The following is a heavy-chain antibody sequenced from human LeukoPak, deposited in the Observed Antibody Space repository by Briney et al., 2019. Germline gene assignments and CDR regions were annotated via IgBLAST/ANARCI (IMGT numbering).Heavy chain of an antibody. CDR1: GFTFDYYG. J-gene: IGHJ4*02. Sequence: GGSLRLSCAASGFTFDYYGMSWVRQAPGKGLEWVSGINWNGGSTGYADSVKGRFTISRDNAKNSLYLQMNSLRIEDTALYHCARASGSGSYTAFDYWGQGTLATVSS. CDR2: INWNGGST. V-gene: IGHV3-20*01. D-gene: IGHD3-10*01. CDR3: ARASGSGSYTAFDY.